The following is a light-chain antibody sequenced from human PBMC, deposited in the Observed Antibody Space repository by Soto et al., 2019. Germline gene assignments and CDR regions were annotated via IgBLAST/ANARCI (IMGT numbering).Light chain of an antibody. V-gene: IGLV4-60*02. Sequence: QSVLTQSSSASASLGSSVKLTCTLSSGHSSYIIAWHQQQPGKAPRYLMKLEGSGSYNKGSGVPDRFSGSSSGADRYLTISNLQFEDEADYYCGTWDSNTRVFGGGTKLTV. J-gene: IGLJ3*02. CDR3: GTWDSNTRV. CDR2: LEGSGSY. CDR1: SGHSSYI.